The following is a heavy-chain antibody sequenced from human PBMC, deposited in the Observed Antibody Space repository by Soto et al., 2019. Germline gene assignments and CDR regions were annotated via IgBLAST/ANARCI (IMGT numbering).Heavy chain of an antibody. D-gene: IGHD6-13*01. Sequence: QVQLQESGPGLVKPSQTLSLTCTVSGGSISSGGYYWSWIRQHPGKGLEWTGYIYYSGSTYYNPSLNSRVTLSVDTSKNQFYLKLSSVTAADTAGYYCAGAAHYSSPFRWFDPWGQGTLVTVSS. CDR1: GGSISSGGYY. CDR3: AGAAHYSSPFRWFDP. J-gene: IGHJ5*02. V-gene: IGHV4-31*03. CDR2: IYYSGST.